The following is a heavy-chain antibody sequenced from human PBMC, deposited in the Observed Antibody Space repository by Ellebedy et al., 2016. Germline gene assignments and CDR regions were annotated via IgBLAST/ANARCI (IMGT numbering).Heavy chain of an antibody. CDR3: AKRPYTSGDTWGWFDP. J-gene: IGHJ5*02. D-gene: IGHD1-26*01. CDR2: ISGSADTT. Sequence: GGSLRLSXAASGFTFSNFAMSWVRQAPGKGPEWVSSISGSADTTSYADSVKGRFTISRDNSKNTLFLRMNSLRVEDTAIYYCAKRPYTSGDTWGWFDPWGQGTLVTVSS. CDR1: GFTFSNFA. V-gene: IGHV3-23*01.